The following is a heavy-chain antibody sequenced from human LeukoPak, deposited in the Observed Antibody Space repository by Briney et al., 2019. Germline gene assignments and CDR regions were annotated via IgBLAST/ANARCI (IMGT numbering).Heavy chain of an antibody. V-gene: IGHV3-30*04. Sequence: GGSLRHSCAASGFTFSSYAMHWVRQAPGKGLEWVAVISYGGSNKYYADSVKGRFTISRDNSKNTLYLQMNSLRAEDTAVYYCVRSAVAGTEYFDYWGQGTLVTVSS. CDR3: VRSAVAGTEYFDY. CDR1: GFTFSSYA. CDR2: ISYGGSNK. D-gene: IGHD6-19*01. J-gene: IGHJ4*02.